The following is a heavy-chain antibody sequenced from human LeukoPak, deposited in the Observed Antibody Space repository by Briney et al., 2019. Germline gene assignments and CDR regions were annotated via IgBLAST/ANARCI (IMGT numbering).Heavy chain of an antibody. V-gene: IGHV4-34*01. Sequence: GSLRLSCTASGFTFGEYAMSWIRQPPGKGLEWIGEINHSGSTNYNPSLKSRVTISVDTSKNQSSLKLSSVTAADTAVYYCARGRVTIFGVVIRKGGSFDYWGQGTLVTVSS. CDR1: GFTFGEYA. J-gene: IGHJ4*02. CDR2: INHSGST. D-gene: IGHD3-3*01. CDR3: ARGRVTIFGVVIRKGGSFDY.